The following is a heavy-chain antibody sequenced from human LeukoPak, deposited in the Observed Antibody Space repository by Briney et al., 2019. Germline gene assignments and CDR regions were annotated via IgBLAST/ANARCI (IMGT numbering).Heavy chain of an antibody. D-gene: IGHD6-19*01. Sequence: GGSLRLSYTASGFTFGGYAMSWFRQAPGKGLEWVGFIRSKAYGGTTEYAASVKGRFTISRDDSKSIAYLQMNSLKTEDTAVYYCTRDAVAVALFFDYWGQGTLVTVSS. V-gene: IGHV3-49*03. J-gene: IGHJ4*02. CDR1: GFTFGGYA. CDR3: TRDAVAVALFFDY. CDR2: IRSKAYGGTT.